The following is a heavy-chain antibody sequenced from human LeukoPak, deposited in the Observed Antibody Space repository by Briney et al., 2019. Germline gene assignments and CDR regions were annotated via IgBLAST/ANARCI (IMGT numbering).Heavy chain of an antibody. J-gene: IGHJ6*02. V-gene: IGHV3-11*01. CDR1: GFTFSDYY. Sequence: GSLRLSCAASGFTFSDYYMSWIRQAPGKGLEWVSYISSSGSTIYYADSVKGRFTISRDNAKNSLYLQMNSLRAGDTAMYYCASVVVPTDYYYYGMDVWGQGTTVTVSS. CDR3: ASVVVPTDYYYYGMDV. D-gene: IGHD2-2*01. CDR2: ISSSGSTI.